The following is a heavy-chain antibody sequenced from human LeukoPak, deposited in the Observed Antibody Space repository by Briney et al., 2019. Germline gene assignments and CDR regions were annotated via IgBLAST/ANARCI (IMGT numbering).Heavy chain of an antibody. V-gene: IGHV3-13*01. CDR3: AKEGVLYAFDI. D-gene: IGHD3-16*01. J-gene: IGHJ3*02. Sequence: GGSLRLSCAASGFTFSSYDMHWVRQPTGKGLEWVSAIGTAGDTYYSHSVKGRFTISRENAKNSLYLHMNSLRAEDTAVYYCAKEGVLYAFDIWGQGTMVTVSS. CDR1: GFTFSSYD. CDR2: IGTAGDT.